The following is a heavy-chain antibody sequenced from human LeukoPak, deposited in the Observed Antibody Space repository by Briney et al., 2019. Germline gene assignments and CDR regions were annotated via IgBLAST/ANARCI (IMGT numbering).Heavy chain of an antibody. J-gene: IGHJ4*02. V-gene: IGHV3-11*05. CDR3: AREDGYSSSWYSDY. Sequence: PGGSLRLSCAASGFTFSDYYMSWIRQAPGKGLEWVSDISSTSIYTNYADSVKGRFTISRDNAKNSLYLQMNSLRAEDTAVYYCAREDGYSSSWYSDYWGQGTLVTVFS. D-gene: IGHD6-13*01. CDR1: GFTFSDYY. CDR2: ISSTSIYT.